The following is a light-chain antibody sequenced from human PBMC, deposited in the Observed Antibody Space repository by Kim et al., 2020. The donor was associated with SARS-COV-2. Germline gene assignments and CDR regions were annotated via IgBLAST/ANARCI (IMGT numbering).Light chain of an antibody. V-gene: IGKV3-20*01. CDR2: GTS. Sequence: EIVLTQSPATLSLSPGESATLSCRATQSVRNYFAWYQQKPGQAPRLLINGTSRRASGTPDRFSGGGSGTDFTLTISSLEPEDFAAYYCQQYGTSPLTFGGGTKVDIK. J-gene: IGKJ4*01. CDR3: QQYGTSPLT. CDR1: QSVRNY.